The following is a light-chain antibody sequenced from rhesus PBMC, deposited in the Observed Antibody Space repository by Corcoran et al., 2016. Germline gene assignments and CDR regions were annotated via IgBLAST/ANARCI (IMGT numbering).Light chain of an antibody. CDR2: AAF. V-gene: IGKV1S12*01. CDR1: QNIHSN. CDR3: QHYYDNPLT. J-gene: IGKJ4*01. Sequence: DIQMTQSPSALSASVGDRVTISCRASQNIHSNLAWYQQKPGKAPKLLIYAAFSLQTGIPSRFSGSGSGTDFTLTINSLQPEDSAAYYCQHYYDNPLTFGGGTKVELK.